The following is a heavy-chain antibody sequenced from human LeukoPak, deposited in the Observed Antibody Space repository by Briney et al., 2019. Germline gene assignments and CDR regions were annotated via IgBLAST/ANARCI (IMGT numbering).Heavy chain of an antibody. CDR1: GFTFSGYA. D-gene: IGHD2-2*01. CDR3: AKDLNARVFTSCPDF. Sequence: PGGSLRLSCAASGFTFSGYAMSWVRQAPGKGLEWVSAIVGSGASTYYADSVKGRFTISRDNSKNTLYLQMNSLRAEDTAIYYCAKDLNARVFTSCPDFWGQGTLVTVSS. CDR2: IVGSGAST. V-gene: IGHV3-23*01. J-gene: IGHJ4*02.